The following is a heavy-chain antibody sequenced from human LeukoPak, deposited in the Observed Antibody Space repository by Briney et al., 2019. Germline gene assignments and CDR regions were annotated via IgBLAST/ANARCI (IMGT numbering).Heavy chain of an antibody. V-gene: IGHV3-15*01. CDR2: IKSKSDGETA. CDR3: TTEFVLEWLSSGSPNDY. D-gene: IGHD3-3*01. Sequence: GGSLRLSCVASGIPFSHAWMSWVRQAPGQGLEWVGRIKSKSDGETADYAAPVKGRFTISRDDSKNTLYLQMNSLKTEDTAVYYCTTEFVLEWLSSGSPNDYWGQGTLVTVSS. CDR1: GIPFSHAW. J-gene: IGHJ4*02.